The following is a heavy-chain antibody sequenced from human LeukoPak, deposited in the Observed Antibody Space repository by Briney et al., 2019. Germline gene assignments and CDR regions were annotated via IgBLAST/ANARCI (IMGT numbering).Heavy chain of an antibody. V-gene: IGHV3-64*01. D-gene: IGHD3-22*01. CDR1: GFTFSSYA. J-gene: IGHJ4*02. CDR3: ARDYDSSPNYFDY. CDR2: ISSNGGST. Sequence: GGSLRLSCAASGFTFSSYAMQWVRQAPGKGLEYVSAISSNGGSTYYANSVKGRFTISRDNSKNTLYLQMGSLRAEDMAVYYCARDYDSSPNYFDYWGQGTLVTVSS.